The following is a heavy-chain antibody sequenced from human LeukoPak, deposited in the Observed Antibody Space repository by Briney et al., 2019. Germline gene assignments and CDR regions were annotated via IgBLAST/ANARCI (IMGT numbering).Heavy chain of an antibody. J-gene: IGHJ4*02. CDR1: GFKFNTYE. D-gene: IGHD6-13*01. Sequence: PGGSLRLSCAASGFKFNTYEMNWVRQAPGKGLEWISYISSGGSKIYYADSVKGRFTISRDNTRNTLYLQLNSLRAEDTAVYYCARDNMGIAAAGDYWGQGTLVTVSS. CDR2: ISSGGSKI. CDR3: ARDNMGIAAAGDY. V-gene: IGHV3-48*03.